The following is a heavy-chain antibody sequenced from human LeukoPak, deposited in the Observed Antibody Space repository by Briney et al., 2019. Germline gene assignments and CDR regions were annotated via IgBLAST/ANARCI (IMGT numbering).Heavy chain of an antibody. D-gene: IGHD2-21*01. CDR3: AHEDSIHNWFDP. V-gene: IGHV2-5*01. CDR2: IYWNDDK. Sequence: TLSLTCTVSGVSITSGGHYWSWIRQPPGKALEWLALIYWNDDKRYSPSLKSRLTITKDTSKNQVVLTMTNMDPVDTATYYCAHEDSIHNWFDPWGQGTLVTVSS. CDR1: GVSITSGGHY. J-gene: IGHJ5*02.